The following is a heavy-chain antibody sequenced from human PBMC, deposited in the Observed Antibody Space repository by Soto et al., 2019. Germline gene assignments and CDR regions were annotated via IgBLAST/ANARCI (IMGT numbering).Heavy chain of an antibody. J-gene: IGHJ3*02. CDR1: GYTFTGYY. Sequence: ASVKVSCKASGYTFTGYYIHWVRQAPGQGLEWIGWINPYSGGADLSQKFQGRVTMTRDTSISTAYMEVSSLRSDDTAVFYCARLMHYSHSGGSSHSGFDMWGQGTLVTVSS. D-gene: IGHD2-21*01. CDR2: INPYSGGA. CDR3: ARLMHYSHSGGSSHSGFDM. V-gene: IGHV1-2*02.